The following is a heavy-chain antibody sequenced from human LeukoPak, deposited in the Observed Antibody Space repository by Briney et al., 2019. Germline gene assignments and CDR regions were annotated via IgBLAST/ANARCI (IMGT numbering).Heavy chain of an antibody. CDR2: TYAT. Sequence: GGSLRLSCAASGFAFSDSDMYWVRQAPGKGLEWVGRTYATAYTVSVKGRFTISRDDSKNTAHLQMNRLKTEDTAVYYCTRRAWGSGWGAFDIWGQGTMVTVPS. V-gene: IGHV3-53*01. J-gene: IGHJ3*02. D-gene: IGHD6-19*01. CDR3: TRRAWGSGWGAFDI. CDR1: GFAFSDSD.